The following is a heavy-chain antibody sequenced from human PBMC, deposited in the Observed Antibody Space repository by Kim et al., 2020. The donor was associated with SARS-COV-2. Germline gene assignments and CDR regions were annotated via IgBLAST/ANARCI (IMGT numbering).Heavy chain of an antibody. CDR2: IVVGSGNT. J-gene: IGHJ6*02. V-gene: IGHV1-58*02. CDR3: AAVRGAATGTTYYYYAMDV. Sequence: SVKVSCKASGFTVTSSNMQWVRQARGQHLEWIGWIVVGSGNTNYAQKFQERVTITRDMSTSTAYMELSSLGSEDTAVYYCAAVRGAATGTTYYYYAMDVWGQGTTVTVSS. CDR1: GFTVTSSN. D-gene: IGHD3-10*01.